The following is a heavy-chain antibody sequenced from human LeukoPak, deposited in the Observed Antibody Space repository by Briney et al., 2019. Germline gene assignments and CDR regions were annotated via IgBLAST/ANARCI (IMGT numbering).Heavy chain of an antibody. V-gene: IGHV6-1*01. J-gene: IGHJ5*02. CDR3: ARRLTQYDCFDP. CDR2: TYYRSTWYN. Sequence: SQTLSLTCAISGDSVSSNSVTWNWIRQSTSRGLEWLGRTYYRSTWYNDYAVSVRGRITVNPDTSKNQFSLHLNSVTPEDTAVYYCARRLTQYDCFDPWVQGILVTVSS. D-gene: IGHD2-2*01. CDR1: GDSVSSNSVT.